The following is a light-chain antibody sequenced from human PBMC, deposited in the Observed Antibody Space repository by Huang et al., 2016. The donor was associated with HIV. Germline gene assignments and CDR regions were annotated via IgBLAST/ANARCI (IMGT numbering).Light chain of an antibody. CDR2: LGS. J-gene: IGKJ3*01. CDR3: MQTLQTPFT. Sequence: DIVMTQSPLSLPVIPGEPASISCRSPQSLLPTNGYEYWDWYLQKPGQSPQLLIYLGSNRASGVPDRFSGSGSGTDFTLKISRVQAEDVGVYYCMQTLQTPFTFGPGTKVDIK. CDR1: QSLLPTNGYEY. V-gene: IGKV2-28*01.